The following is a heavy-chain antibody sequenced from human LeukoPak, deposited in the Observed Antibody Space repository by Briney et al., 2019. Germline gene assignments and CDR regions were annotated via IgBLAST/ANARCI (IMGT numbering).Heavy chain of an antibody. CDR2: IYYSGST. V-gene: IGHV4-31*11. J-gene: IGHJ4*02. CDR3: ARVPDDFWSGYGFDY. D-gene: IGHD3-3*01. CDR1: GGSIRNSSFY. Sequence: SETLSLTCAVSGGSIRNSSFYWSWIRQHPGKGLEWIGYIYYSGSTYYNPSLKSRVTISVDTSKNQFSLKLSSVTAADTAVYYCARVPDDFWSGYGFDYWGQGTLVTVSS.